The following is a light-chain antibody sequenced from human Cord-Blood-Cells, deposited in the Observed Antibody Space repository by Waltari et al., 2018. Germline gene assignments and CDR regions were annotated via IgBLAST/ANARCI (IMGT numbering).Light chain of an antibody. Sequence: QSALTQPASVSGSPGQSITISCTGTSSDVGGYNYVSWYQQHPGKAPELMIYEVSNRPSGVSNRFSGSNAGNTASLTISGLQAEDEADYYCSSYTSSSTYVFGTGTKVTVL. J-gene: IGLJ1*01. CDR1: SSDVGGYNY. V-gene: IGLV2-14*01. CDR3: SSYTSSSTYV. CDR2: EVS.